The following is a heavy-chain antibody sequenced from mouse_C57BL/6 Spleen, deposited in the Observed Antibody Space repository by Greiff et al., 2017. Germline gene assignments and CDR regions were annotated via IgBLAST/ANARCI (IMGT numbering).Heavy chain of an antibody. Sequence: QVQLKQPGAELVKPGASVKLSCKASGYTFTSYWMQWVKQRPGQGLEWIGEIDPSDSYTNYNQKFTGKATLTVDTSSSTAYMQLSSLTSEDSAVYYCARWGVATSDYWGQGTTLTVSS. CDR3: ARWGVATSDY. J-gene: IGHJ2*01. CDR2: IDPSDSYT. V-gene: IGHV1-50*01. D-gene: IGHD1-1*02. CDR1: GYTFTSYW.